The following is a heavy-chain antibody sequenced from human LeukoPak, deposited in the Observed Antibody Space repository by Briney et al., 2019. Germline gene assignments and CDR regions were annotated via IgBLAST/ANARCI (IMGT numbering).Heavy chain of an antibody. CDR2: INHSGST. V-gene: IGHV4-34*01. J-gene: IGHJ5*02. D-gene: IGHD3-22*01. CDR1: GGSFSGNR. CDR3: ARGGYDSSGYYNNWFDP. Sequence: SETLSLTCAVYGGSFSGNRWSWIRQPPGKGLEWIGEINHSGSTNYNPSLKSRVTISVDTSKNQFSLKLSSVTAADTAVYYCARGGYDSSGYYNNWFDPWGQGTLVTVSS.